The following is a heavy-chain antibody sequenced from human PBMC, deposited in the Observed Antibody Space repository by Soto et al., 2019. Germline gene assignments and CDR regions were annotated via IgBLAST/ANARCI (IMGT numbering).Heavy chain of an antibody. CDR3: AAGANRDAFDI. CDR2: MNPSSGNT. CDR1: GYTFTSYD. J-gene: IGHJ3*02. D-gene: IGHD1-26*01. V-gene: IGHV1-8*01. Sequence: ASVKVSCKAPGYTFTSYDINWVRQATGQGLEWMGWMNPSSGNTGYAQKFQGRVTMTRNTSISTAYMELRSLRYEDTAVYYCAAGANRDAFDIWGQGKMFTVSS.